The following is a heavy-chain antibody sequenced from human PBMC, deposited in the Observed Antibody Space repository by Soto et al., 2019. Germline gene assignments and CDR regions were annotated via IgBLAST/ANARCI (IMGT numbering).Heavy chain of an antibody. V-gene: IGHV3-23*01. J-gene: IGHJ4*03. CDR2: ISSPLTT. CDR1: GFTFSKYA. CDR3: AEQVRVDTWYPYYVGY. D-gene: IGHD3-3*01. Sequence: ERSLRLSWAGSGFTFSKYAMSWVRQAPGKGREWVSAISSPLTTSYADSVKGRFTLSRDNSKNTLSLQMNSLRAEDTAGYYWAEQVRVDTWYPYYVGY.